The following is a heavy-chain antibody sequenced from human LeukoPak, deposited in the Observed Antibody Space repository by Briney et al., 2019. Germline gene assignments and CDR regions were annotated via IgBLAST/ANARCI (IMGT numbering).Heavy chain of an antibody. J-gene: IGHJ6*02. CDR3: ARDPAYGDYPPYYYYYYGMDV. Sequence: PGGSLRLSCAASGFTLSSNYMSWVRQAPGKGVDGVSVIYSGGSTYYADSVKGRFTISRDNSKNTLYLQMNSLRAEDTAVYYCARDPAYGDYPPYYYYYYGMDVWGQGTTVTVSS. D-gene: IGHD4-17*01. CDR2: IYSGGST. CDR1: GFTLSSNY. V-gene: IGHV3-66*01.